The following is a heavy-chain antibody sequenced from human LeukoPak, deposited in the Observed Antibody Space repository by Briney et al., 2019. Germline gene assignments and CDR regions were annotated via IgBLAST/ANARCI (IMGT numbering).Heavy chain of an antibody. J-gene: IGHJ5*02. V-gene: IGHV3-74*01. CDR1: GFTFSDYW. Sequence: GGSLRLSCAASGFTFSDYWMHWVRQAPGKGLVWFSRINSDGSSTRYADSVKGRFTISRDNAKNTLYLQMNSLRAEDTAVYYCARGSDRVAVAGLNWFDPWGQGTLVTVSS. CDR2: INSDGSST. D-gene: IGHD6-19*01. CDR3: ARGSDRVAVAGLNWFDP.